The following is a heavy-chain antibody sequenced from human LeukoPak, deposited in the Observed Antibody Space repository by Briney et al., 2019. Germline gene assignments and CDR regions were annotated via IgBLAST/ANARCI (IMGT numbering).Heavy chain of an antibody. Sequence: PGGSLRLSCASSGFIFSTYGMNWVRQAPGKGLEWVSSISSSSSYIYYADSVKGRFTISRDNAKNSLYLQMNSLRAEDAAVYYCARDESDCSSTSCYTSPYYYYGMDVWGQGTTVTVSS. J-gene: IGHJ6*02. V-gene: IGHV3-21*01. CDR1: GFIFSTYG. D-gene: IGHD2-2*02. CDR3: ARDESDCSSTSCYTSPYYYYGMDV. CDR2: ISSSSSYI.